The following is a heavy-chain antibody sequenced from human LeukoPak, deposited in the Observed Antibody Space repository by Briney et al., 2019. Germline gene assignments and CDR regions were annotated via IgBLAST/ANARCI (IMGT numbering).Heavy chain of an antibody. CDR3: ARGNSSQWLAFNY. J-gene: IGHJ4*02. V-gene: IGHV1-8*01. CDR2: MNPNSGNT. D-gene: IGHD6-19*01. CDR1: GYTFTSYN. Sequence: ASVKVSCKASGYTFTSYNINWVRQATGQGLEWMGWMNPNSGNTGYAQKFQGRVTMTRNTSISTAYTELSSLRSEDTAVYYCARGNSSQWLAFNYWGQGTLVTVSS.